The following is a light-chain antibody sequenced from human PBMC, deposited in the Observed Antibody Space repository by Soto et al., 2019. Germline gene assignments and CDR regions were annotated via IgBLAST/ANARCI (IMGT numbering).Light chain of an antibody. CDR1: QSVLYRSNNKNY. J-gene: IGKJ3*01. V-gene: IGKV4-1*01. CDR2: WAS. CDR3: QQYYSSPFT. Sequence: DIVMTQSPDSLAVSLGERATINCKSSQSVLYRSNNKNYSAWYQQKPGQPPKLLISWASTRESGVPDRFSGSGSGTDFTLTISSLQAEDVAVYSCQQYYSSPFTFGPGTKVDIK.